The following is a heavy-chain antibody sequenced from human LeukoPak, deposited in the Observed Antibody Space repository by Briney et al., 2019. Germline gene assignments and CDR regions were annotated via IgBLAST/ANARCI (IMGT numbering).Heavy chain of an antibody. Sequence: AGGSLRLSCAASGFTFSSYAMSWVRQAPGKGLEWVSAISGSGGSTYYADSVKGRFTISRDNSKNTLYLQMNSLRAEDTAVYYCAKDLVRGVNAFDIWGQGTMVTVSS. J-gene: IGHJ3*02. CDR2: ISGSGGST. CDR1: GFTFSSYA. CDR3: AKDLVRGVNAFDI. V-gene: IGHV3-23*01. D-gene: IGHD3-10*01.